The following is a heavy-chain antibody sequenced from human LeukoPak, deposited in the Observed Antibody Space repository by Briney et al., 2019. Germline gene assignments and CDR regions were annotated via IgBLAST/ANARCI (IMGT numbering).Heavy chain of an antibody. CDR2: INHSGST. J-gene: IGHJ4*02. CDR3: ARGGRWEPVDY. D-gene: IGHD1-26*01. V-gene: IGHV4-34*01. CDR1: GGSFSGYY. Sequence: SETLSLTCAVHGGSFSGYYWSWIRQPPGKGLEWIGEINHSGSTNYNPSLKSRVTISVDTSKNQFSLKLSSVTAADTAVYYCARGGRWEPVDYWGQGTLVTVSS.